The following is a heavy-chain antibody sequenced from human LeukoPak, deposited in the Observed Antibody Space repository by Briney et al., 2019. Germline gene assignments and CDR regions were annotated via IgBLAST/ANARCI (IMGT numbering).Heavy chain of an antibody. Sequence: GASVKVSCKASGYTFTGYHMHWVRQAPGQGLEWMGWINPNSGGTNYAQKFQGRVTMTRDTSISTAYMELSRLRSDDTAVYYCARDYDKWPPDAFDIWGQGTMVTVSS. D-gene: IGHD3-22*01. J-gene: IGHJ3*02. V-gene: IGHV1-2*02. CDR1: GYTFTGYH. CDR2: INPNSGGT. CDR3: ARDYDKWPPDAFDI.